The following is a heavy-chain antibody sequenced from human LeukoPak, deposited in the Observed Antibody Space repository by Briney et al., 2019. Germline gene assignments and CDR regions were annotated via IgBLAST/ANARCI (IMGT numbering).Heavy chain of an antibody. CDR1: GYTFTSYG. J-gene: IGHJ4*02. CDR2: ISAYNGNT. Sequence: ASVKVSCKASGYTFTSYGISWVRQAPGQGLEWMGWISAYNGNTNYAQKPQGRVTMTTDTSTSTAYMELRSLRSDDMAVYYCARDLPYRSSTSCYFDYWGQGTLVTVSS. CDR3: ARDLPYRSSTSCYFDY. V-gene: IGHV1-18*03. D-gene: IGHD2-2*01.